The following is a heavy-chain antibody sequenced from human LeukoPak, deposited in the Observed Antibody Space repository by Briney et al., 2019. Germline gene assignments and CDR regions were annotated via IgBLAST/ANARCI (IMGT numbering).Heavy chain of an antibody. J-gene: IGHJ4*02. CDR2: IYYSGST. D-gene: IGHD2-15*01. V-gene: IGHV4-39*01. CDR1: GGSISSSSYY. CDR3: ARQTGVAVATFYFDD. Sequence: SETLSLTCTVSGGSISSSSYYWGWIRQPPGKGLEWIGSIYYSGSTYYNPSLKSRVTISVDRSKNQFSLKLSSVTAADTAVYYCARQTGVAVATFYFDDWGQGTQVTVSS.